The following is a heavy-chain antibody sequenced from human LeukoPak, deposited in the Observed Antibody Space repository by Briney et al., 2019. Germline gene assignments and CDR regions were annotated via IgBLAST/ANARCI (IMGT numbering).Heavy chain of an antibody. CDR2: INPNNGGT. D-gene: IGHD4-23*01. Sequence: GASVKVSCKASLYTFTAYYVHWVRQAPGQGLEWMGWINPNNGGTNYAQKFQGRVTMTRDTSINTANMELSSLRSDNTALYYCAREMESATVVTPGYWGQGTLVTVSS. CDR3: AREMESATVVTPGY. CDR1: LYTFTAYY. V-gene: IGHV1-2*02. J-gene: IGHJ4*02.